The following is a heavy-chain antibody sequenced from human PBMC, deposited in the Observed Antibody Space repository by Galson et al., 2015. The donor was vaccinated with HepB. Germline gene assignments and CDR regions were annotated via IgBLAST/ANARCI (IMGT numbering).Heavy chain of an antibody. V-gene: IGHV3-21*01. CDR1: GFTFSSYS. Sequence: SLRLSCAASGFTFSSYSMNWVRQAPGKGLEWVSSISSSSSYIYYADSVKGRFTISRDNAKNSLYLQMNSLRAEDTAVYYCAREGIVRAYGDAFNIWGQGTMVTVSS. D-gene: IGHD1-26*01. J-gene: IGHJ3*02. CDR3: AREGIVRAYGDAFNI. CDR2: ISSSSSYI.